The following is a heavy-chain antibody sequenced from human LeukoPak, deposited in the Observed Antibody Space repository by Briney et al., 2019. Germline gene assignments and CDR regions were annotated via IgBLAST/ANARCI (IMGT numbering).Heavy chain of an antibody. D-gene: IGHD2-2*01. Sequence: SETLSLTCTVSGGSISSYYWSWIRQPPGKGLEWIGEINHSGSTNYNPSLKSRVTISVDTSKNQFSLKLSSVTAADTAVYYCARGVVPAAIRRRGGWFDPWGQGTLVTVSS. CDR2: INHSGST. V-gene: IGHV4-34*01. J-gene: IGHJ5*02. CDR1: GGSISSYY. CDR3: ARGVVPAAIRRRGGWFDP.